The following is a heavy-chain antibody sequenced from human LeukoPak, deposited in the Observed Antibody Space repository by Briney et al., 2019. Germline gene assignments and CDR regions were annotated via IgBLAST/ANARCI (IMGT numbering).Heavy chain of an antibody. CDR3: AREGYYGSGSPPSLYFDY. J-gene: IGHJ4*02. CDR1: GFTFSDHA. CDR2: INGNGGGS. D-gene: IGHD3-10*01. Sequence: GRSLRLSCAASGFTFSDHAMSWVRQAPAKGLEWVSSINGNGGGSYYIDSVKGRFTVSRDNSRSTLYLQMNSLRPEDTAIYYCAREGYYGSGSPPSLYFDYWGQGTLVTVSS. V-gene: IGHV3-23*01.